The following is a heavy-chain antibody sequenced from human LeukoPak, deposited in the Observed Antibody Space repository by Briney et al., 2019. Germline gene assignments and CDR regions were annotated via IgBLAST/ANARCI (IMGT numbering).Heavy chain of an antibody. Sequence: SETLSLTCTVSGGSVSSGSYYWRWIRQPPGKGLEWIGYIYYSGSTNYNPSLKSRVTISVDTSKNQFSLKLSSVTAADTAVYYCASGISFDYWGQGTLVTVSS. D-gene: IGHD2/OR15-2a*01. V-gene: IGHV4-61*01. CDR2: IYYSGST. CDR3: ASGISFDY. CDR1: GGSVSSGSYY. J-gene: IGHJ4*02.